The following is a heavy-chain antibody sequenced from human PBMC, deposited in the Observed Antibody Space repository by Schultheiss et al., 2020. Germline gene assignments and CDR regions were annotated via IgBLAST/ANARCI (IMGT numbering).Heavy chain of an antibody. J-gene: IGHJ6*02. V-gene: IGHV3-33*05. Sequence: GGSLRLSCAASGFTFSSYAMAWVRQAPGKGLEWVAFISYDGSNKYYADSVKGRFTISRDNAKNSLYLQMNSLRAEDTAVYYCTTLSTAMAYFYYYYYGMDVWGRGATGTVSS. D-gene: IGHD5-18*01. CDR1: GFTFSSYA. CDR3: TTLSTAMAYFYYYYYGMDV. CDR2: ISYDGSNK.